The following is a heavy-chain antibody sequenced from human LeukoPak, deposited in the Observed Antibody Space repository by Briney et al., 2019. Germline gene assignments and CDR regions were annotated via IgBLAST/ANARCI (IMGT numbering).Heavy chain of an antibody. D-gene: IGHD3-22*01. CDR2: INPNSGGT. J-gene: IGHJ4*02. Sequence: ASVKVSCKASGYTFTSYDINWVRQAPGQGLEWMGWINPNSGGTNYAQKFQGRVTMTRDTSISTAYMELSRLRSDDTAVYYCARDGRSSANYYDSSGYYPLGYWGQGTLVTVSS. CDR3: ARDGRSSANYYDSSGYYPLGY. V-gene: IGHV1-2*02. CDR1: GYTFTSYD.